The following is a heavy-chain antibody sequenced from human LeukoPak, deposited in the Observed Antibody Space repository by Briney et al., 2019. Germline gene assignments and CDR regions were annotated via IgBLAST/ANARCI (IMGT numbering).Heavy chain of an antibody. CDR2: INPNSGGT. D-gene: IGHD5-18*01. Sequence: ASVKVSCKASGYTFTGYYMHWVRQAPGQGLEWMGWINPNSGGTNYAQKFQGRVTMTRDTSISTAYMELSRLRSDDTAVYYCASPREVPGMWTPESDTFDYWGQGTLVTVSS. CDR1: GYTFTGYY. J-gene: IGHJ4*02. CDR3: ASPREVPGMWTPESDTFDY. V-gene: IGHV1-2*02.